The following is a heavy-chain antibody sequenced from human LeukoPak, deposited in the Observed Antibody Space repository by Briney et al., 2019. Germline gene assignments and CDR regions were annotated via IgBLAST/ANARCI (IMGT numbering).Heavy chain of an antibody. V-gene: IGHV4-31*03. CDR2: IYYSGST. Sequence: SETLSFTCTVSGGSISSGGYYWSWIRQHPGKGLEWIGYIYYSGSTYYNPSLKSRVTISVDTSKNQFSLKLSSVTAADTAVYYCARSGMQLWLPENWGQGTLVTVSS. J-gene: IGHJ4*02. D-gene: IGHD5-18*01. CDR3: ARSGMQLWLPEN. CDR1: GGSISSGGYY.